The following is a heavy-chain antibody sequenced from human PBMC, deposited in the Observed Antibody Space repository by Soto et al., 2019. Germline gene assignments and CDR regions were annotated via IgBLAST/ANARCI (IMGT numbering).Heavy chain of an antibody. CDR3: ARAAKVCSGGTCYSRYYYGMDV. Sequence: ASVKVSCKASGYTFTSYGISWVRQAPGQGLEWMGWISAYNGNTNYAQKLQGRVTMTTDTSTSTAYMELRSLRSDDTAVYYCARAAKVCSGGTCYSRYYYGMDVWGQGTTVTVSS. CDR1: GYTFTSYG. D-gene: IGHD2-15*01. V-gene: IGHV1-18*04. J-gene: IGHJ6*02. CDR2: ISAYNGNT.